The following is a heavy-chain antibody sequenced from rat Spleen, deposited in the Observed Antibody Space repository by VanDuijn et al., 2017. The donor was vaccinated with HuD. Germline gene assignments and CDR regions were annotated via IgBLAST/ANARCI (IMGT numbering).Heavy chain of an antibody. CDR1: GFTFSSYW. D-gene: IGHD4-6*01. Sequence: EVQLVETGGGLVQPGRSLKLSCVVSGFTFSSYWMYWIRQAPGKGLEWVSSISTGGGNTYYRDSVKGRFIISRDNAKSTLYLQMDSLRSEDTATYYCTRGTYFRHWGQGVMVTVSS. CDR3: TRGTYFRH. J-gene: IGHJ2*01. V-gene: IGHV5-58*01. CDR2: ISTGGGNT.